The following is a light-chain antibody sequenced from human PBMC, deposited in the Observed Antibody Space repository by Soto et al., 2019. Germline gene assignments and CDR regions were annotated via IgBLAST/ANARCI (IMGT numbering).Light chain of an antibody. Sequence: DIQMTQSPSSLSASIGDRVTITCRASQSISKSLNWYQQKPGRAPTLLISVASTLHSGVPSRFSGSGSGTDFTLTISSLQREDFATYYCQQSYSTPPMYTFGQGTKPEIK. CDR2: VAS. CDR1: QSISKS. J-gene: IGKJ2*01. CDR3: QQSYSTPPMYT. V-gene: IGKV1-39*01.